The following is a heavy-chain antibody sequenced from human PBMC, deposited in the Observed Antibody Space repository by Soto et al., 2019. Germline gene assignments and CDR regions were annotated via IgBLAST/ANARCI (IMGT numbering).Heavy chain of an antibody. V-gene: IGHV3-7*01. Sequence: PGGSLRLSCAASGFTFSSYWMSWVRQAPGKGLESVANIRQDGSEKYYVDSVKGRSTISRDNAKNSLYLQMNSLRAEDTAVYYCARMNGDLYSVDYWGQGILVTVSS. D-gene: IGHD3-16*01. J-gene: IGHJ4*02. CDR3: ARMNGDLYSVDY. CDR1: GFTFSSYW. CDR2: IRQDGSEK.